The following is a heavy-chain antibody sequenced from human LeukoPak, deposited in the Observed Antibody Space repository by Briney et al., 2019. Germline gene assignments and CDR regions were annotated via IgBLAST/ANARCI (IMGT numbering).Heavy chain of an antibody. CDR1: GFTFSSYG. D-gene: IGHD3-9*01. J-gene: IGHJ4*02. CDR3: ARMAWTYCDILTGFLNFDY. Sequence: PGRSLRLSCAASGFTFSSYGMHWVRQAPGKGLEWVAVISYDGGNEYYADSVKGRFTISRDNAKNSLYLQMNSLRAEDTAVYYCARMAWTYCDILTGFLNFDYWGQGTLVTVSS. CDR2: ISYDGGNE. V-gene: IGHV3-30*03.